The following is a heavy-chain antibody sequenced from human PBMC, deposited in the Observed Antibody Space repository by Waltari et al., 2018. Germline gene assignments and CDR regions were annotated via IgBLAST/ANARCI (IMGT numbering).Heavy chain of an antibody. CDR2: VVLWGTT. V-gene: IGHV4-39*01. D-gene: IGHD5-12*01. J-gene: IGHJ3*01. Sequence: RHTPGRGMAWFWIVVLWGTTDTCPALKSRVSVSRDTSKNQVSRILGSVTAADMAVYYCATYIGASVGTAAFDVWGQGTMVTVSS. CDR3: ATYIGASVGTAAFDV.